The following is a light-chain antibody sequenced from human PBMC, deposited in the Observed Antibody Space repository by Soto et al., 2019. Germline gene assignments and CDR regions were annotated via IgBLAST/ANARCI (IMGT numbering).Light chain of an antibody. Sequence: DIQMTQSPSTLSASVGDRVTITCRASQSISSWLAWYQQKPGKAPKLLIYKASSLESGVPSRFSGSGSGTEFTLTISSLQTDDFAPYYCQQYNSYSPWTFGKGTKVEIK. J-gene: IGKJ1*01. CDR1: QSISSW. CDR2: KAS. CDR3: QQYNSYSPWT. V-gene: IGKV1-5*03.